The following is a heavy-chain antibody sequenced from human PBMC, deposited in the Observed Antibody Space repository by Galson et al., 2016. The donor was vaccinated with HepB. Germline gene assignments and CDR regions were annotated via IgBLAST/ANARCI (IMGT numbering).Heavy chain of an antibody. CDR3: VREGGPLQAYFDL. CDR2: IRPTFGVA. CDR1: GGTFGNYG. J-gene: IGHJ1*01. V-gene: IGHV1-69*13. Sequence: SVKVSCKASGGTFGNYGVSWLRQAPGQRLEWMGDIRPTFGVANYAQRFQDRVLITADASTSTDYMELSSLASEDTAVYYCVREGGPLQAYFDLWGQGTLVFFSS.